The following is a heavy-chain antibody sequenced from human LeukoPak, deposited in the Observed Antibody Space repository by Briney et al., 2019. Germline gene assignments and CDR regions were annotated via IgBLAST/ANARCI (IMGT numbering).Heavy chain of an antibody. V-gene: IGHV1-46*01. D-gene: IGHD2-15*01. Sequence: ASVKVSCKASGYTFTSYYMHWVRQAAGQGREWMGIINPSGGSTSYAQKFQGRVTMTRDTSTSTVYMELSSLRSEDTAVYYCARAQDIVVVVAATQWFDPWGQGTLVTVSS. CDR3: ARAQDIVVVVAATQWFDP. CDR2: INPSGGST. J-gene: IGHJ5*02. CDR1: GYTFTSYY.